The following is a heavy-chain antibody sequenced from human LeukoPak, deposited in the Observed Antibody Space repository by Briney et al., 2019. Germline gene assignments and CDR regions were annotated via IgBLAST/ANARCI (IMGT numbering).Heavy chain of an antibody. Sequence: SVTLSLTCTVSGGSISSGGYYWSWIRQHPGKGLEWIGYIYYSGSTYYNPSLKSRVTISVDTSKNQFSLKLSSVTAADTAVYYCARVYFSTVRGKDLYYFDYWGQGTLVTVSS. V-gene: IGHV4-31*03. CDR3: ARVYFSTVRGKDLYYFDY. CDR1: GGSISSGGYY. CDR2: IYYSGST. J-gene: IGHJ4*02. D-gene: IGHD3-10*01.